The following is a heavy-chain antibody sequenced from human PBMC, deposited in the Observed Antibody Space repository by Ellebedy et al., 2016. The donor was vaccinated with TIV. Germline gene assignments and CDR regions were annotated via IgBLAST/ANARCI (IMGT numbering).Heavy chain of an antibody. J-gene: IGHJ3*02. CDR1: GFTLRNYA. Sequence: GESLKISCVASGFTLRNYAMTWVRQAPGKGLEWVSGISGSGDSTYYADSVKGRFMISRDNSKNTLFLQMNSLRAEDTAVYYCAKIRGIRFGDFWHLDAFDMWGQGTMVTVSS. CDR3: AKIRGIRFGDFWHLDAFDM. CDR2: ISGSGDST. D-gene: IGHD3/OR15-3a*01. V-gene: IGHV3-23*01.